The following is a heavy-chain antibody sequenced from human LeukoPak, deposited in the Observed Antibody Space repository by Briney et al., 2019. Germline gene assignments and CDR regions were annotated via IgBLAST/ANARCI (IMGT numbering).Heavy chain of an antibody. CDR1: GGSFSGYY. V-gene: IGHV4-34*01. D-gene: IGHD1-1*01. CDR3: ARIGNYYFDY. Sequence: SETLSLTCAVYGGSFSGYYWSWIRQPPGKGLEWIGEINHSGSTNYNPSLKSRVTISVDKSKNQFSLKLTSVTAADTAVYYCARIGNYYFDYWGQGTLVTVSS. CDR2: INHSGST. J-gene: IGHJ4*02.